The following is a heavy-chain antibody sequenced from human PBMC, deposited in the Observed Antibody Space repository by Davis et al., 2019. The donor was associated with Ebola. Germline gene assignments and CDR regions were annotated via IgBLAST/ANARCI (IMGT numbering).Heavy chain of an antibody. J-gene: IGHJ3*02. V-gene: IGHV3-30-3*01. CDR1: GFTFSSYA. Sequence: GESLKISCAASGFTFSSYAMHWVRQAPGKGLEWVAVISYDGSNKYYADSVKGRFTISRDNAKNSLYLQMNSLRAEDTAVYYCARGITMVRGVIRDNAFDIWGQGTMVTVSS. CDR2: ISYDGSNK. CDR3: ARGITMVRGVIRDNAFDI. D-gene: IGHD3-10*01.